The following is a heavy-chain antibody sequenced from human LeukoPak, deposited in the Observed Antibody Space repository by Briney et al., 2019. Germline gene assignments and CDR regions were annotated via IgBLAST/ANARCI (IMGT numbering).Heavy chain of an antibody. CDR1: GGSISSYY. V-gene: IGHV4-59*08. J-gene: IGHJ4*02. CDR3: ARSIVVVPAAPSGFDY. Sequence: SETLSLTCTVSGGSISSYYWSWIRQPPGKGLEWIGYIYYSGSTNYNPSLKSRVTISVDTSKNQFSLKLSSVTAADTAVYYCARSIVVVPAAPSGFDYWGQGTLVTVSS. CDR2: IYYSGST. D-gene: IGHD2-2*01.